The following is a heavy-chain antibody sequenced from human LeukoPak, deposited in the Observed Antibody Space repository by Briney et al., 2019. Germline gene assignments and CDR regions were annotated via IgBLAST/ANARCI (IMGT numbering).Heavy chain of an antibody. Sequence: GGSLRLSCAASGFTFSSYWMHWVRQAPGKGLVWVSRINSDGSSTSYADSVKGRFTISRDNSKNTLYLQMNSLRAEDTAVYYCANIKGLVRSPWFDPWGQGTLVTVSS. J-gene: IGHJ5*02. CDR2: INSDGSST. CDR1: GFTFSSYW. CDR3: ANIKGLVRSPWFDP. D-gene: IGHD3/OR15-3a*01. V-gene: IGHV3-74*01.